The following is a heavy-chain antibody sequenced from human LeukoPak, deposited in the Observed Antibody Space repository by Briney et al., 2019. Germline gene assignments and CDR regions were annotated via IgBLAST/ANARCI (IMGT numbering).Heavy chain of an antibody. CDR2: MSGSGGST. D-gene: IGHD3-3*01. Sequence: GGSLRLSCSVSGFTISSYAMIWVRPAPGKGREGVSAMSGSGGSTYHADSVKGRITISRDNSKNTLYLEMNSLRAEDTAVYYCAKDGERFLEWLPPLGYWGQGTLVTVSS. V-gene: IGHV3-23*01. J-gene: IGHJ4*02. CDR3: AKDGERFLEWLPPLGY. CDR1: GFTISSYA.